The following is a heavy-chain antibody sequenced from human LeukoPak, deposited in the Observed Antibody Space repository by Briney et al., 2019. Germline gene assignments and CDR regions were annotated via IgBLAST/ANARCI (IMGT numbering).Heavy chain of an antibody. V-gene: IGHV3-21*01. D-gene: IGHD1-7*01. Sequence: GGSLRLSCAASGFTFSSYSMNWVRQAPGKGLEWVSSISSSSSYIYYADSVKGRFTISRDNAKNSLHLQVNSLRAEDTAVYYCARDGQTGTTVYWGQGTLVTVSS. CDR2: ISSSSSYI. CDR1: GFTFSSYS. CDR3: ARDGQTGTTVY. J-gene: IGHJ4*02.